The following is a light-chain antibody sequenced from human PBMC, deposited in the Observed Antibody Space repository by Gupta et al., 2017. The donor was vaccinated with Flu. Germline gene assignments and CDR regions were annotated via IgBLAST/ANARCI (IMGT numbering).Light chain of an antibody. Sequence: PDTIGQPASISCRSSQILVYSDGNTYLNWLQQRPGQSPRRLIYKVSNRDSGVPDRFSGSGSGNDFTLKISRGEDEDVGIYYCMQCTHLYTFGQGTKLEIK. CDR1: QILVYSDGNTY. CDR2: KVS. J-gene: IGKJ2*01. CDR3: MQCTHLYT. V-gene: IGKV2-30*01.